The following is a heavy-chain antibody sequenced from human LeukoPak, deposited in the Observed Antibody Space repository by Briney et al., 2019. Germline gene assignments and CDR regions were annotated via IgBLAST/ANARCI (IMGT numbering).Heavy chain of an antibody. V-gene: IGHV4-61*02. J-gene: IGHJ5*02. D-gene: IGHD1-26*01. CDR3: ARAPGWELDWFDP. CDR2: IYTSGST. CDR1: GGSISSGSYY. Sequence: SETLSLTCTVSGGSISSGSYYWSWIRQPAGKGLEWIGRIYTSGSTNYNPSLKRRVTISVDPSKNQFSLKLSSVTAADTAVYYCARAPGWELDWFDPWGQGTLVTVSS.